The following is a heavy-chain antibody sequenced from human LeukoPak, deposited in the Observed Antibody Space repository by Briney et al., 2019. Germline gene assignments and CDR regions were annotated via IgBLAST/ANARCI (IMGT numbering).Heavy chain of an antibody. J-gene: IGHJ5*02. V-gene: IGHV4-39*01. CDR3: ARQPSYYDIQEPNWSDP. CDR1: GGSNSSSRYY. CDR2: IYYSGST. Sequence: SETLSLTCTVSGGSNSSSRYYGVWIRQPPGKGLEWLGSIYYSGSTYYNPSLKSRVTISVDTSKNQFSLKLSSVTAADTAVYYCARQPSYYDIQEPNWSDPRGQGTLVTVSS. D-gene: IGHD3-9*01.